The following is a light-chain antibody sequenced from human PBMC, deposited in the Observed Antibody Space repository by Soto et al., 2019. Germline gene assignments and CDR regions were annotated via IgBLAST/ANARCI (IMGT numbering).Light chain of an antibody. Sequence: DIQMTQSPPSLSASVGDRVTITCRASQGIRNFVAWYQQKPGKAPKLLIYAASTLQSGVPSRFSGSGSGTDLTLTINSLQPEDVATYPCQTYSSDPVFGPGTKVEIK. CDR3: QTYSSDPV. J-gene: IGKJ3*01. CDR1: QGIRNF. V-gene: IGKV1-27*01. CDR2: AAS.